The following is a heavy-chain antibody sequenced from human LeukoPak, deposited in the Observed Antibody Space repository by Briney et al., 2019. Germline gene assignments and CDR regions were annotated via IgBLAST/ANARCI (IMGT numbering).Heavy chain of an antibody. Sequence: SQTLSLTCAVYAGSFSGYYWSWISQPPGKGMEWIGEINNSGSTNYNPSLKSRVTISVDTSKNQFSLKLSSVTAADTAVYYCAGQTAARSFDYWGQGTLVTVSS. CDR1: AGSFSGYY. J-gene: IGHJ4*02. D-gene: IGHD6-6*01. V-gene: IGHV4-34*01. CDR3: AGQTAARSFDY. CDR2: INNSGST.